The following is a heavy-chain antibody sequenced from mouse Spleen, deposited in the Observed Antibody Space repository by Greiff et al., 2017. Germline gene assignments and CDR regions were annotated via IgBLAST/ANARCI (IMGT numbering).Heavy chain of an antibody. CDR2: ISSGGGNT. CDR1: GFTFSSYA. CDR3: ARLLRYPYWYFDV. Sequence: EVQLVESGGGLVKLGGSLKLSCAASGFTFSSYAMSWVRQTPEKRLEWVATISSGGGNTYYPDSVKGRFTISRDNAKNTLYLQMSSLKSEDTAMYYCARLLRYPYWYFDVWGAGTTVTVSS. D-gene: IGHD1-1*01. V-gene: IGHV5-9-3*01. J-gene: IGHJ1*01.